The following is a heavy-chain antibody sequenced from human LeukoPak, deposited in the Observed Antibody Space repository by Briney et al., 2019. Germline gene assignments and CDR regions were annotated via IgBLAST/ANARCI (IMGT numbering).Heavy chain of an antibody. J-gene: IGHJ4*02. Sequence: ASVKVSCKASGYTFTGYYMHWVRQAPGQGLEWMGWINPNSGGTNYAQKFQGRVTMTRDTSISTAYMELSRLRSDDTAVCYCARVYGDSANFDYWGQGTLVTVSS. CDR1: GYTFTGYY. D-gene: IGHD4-17*01. V-gene: IGHV1-2*02. CDR2: INPNSGGT. CDR3: ARVYGDSANFDY.